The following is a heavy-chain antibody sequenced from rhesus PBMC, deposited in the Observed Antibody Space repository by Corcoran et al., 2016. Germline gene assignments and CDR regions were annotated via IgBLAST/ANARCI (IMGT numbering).Heavy chain of an antibody. V-gene: IGHV3S16*01. CDR3: TRGGTSHAPVDY. Sequence: EVQLVESGGGLVQPGGSLRLSCAASGFTLSSYGLTWVRQSRGKGLEWVSSLSSIINYISHAGSVKGRFTISKDNAKNSLSLQMNSLRAEDTAVYYCTRGGTSHAPVDYWGQGVLVTVSS. J-gene: IGHJ4*01. CDR2: LSSIINYI. CDR1: GFTLSSYG. D-gene: IGHD1-44*01.